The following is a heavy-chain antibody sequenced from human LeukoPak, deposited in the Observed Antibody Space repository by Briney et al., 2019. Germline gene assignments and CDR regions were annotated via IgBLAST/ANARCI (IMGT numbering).Heavy chain of an antibody. CDR1: GGSFSGYY. J-gene: IGHJ3*02. V-gene: IGHV4-34*01. Sequence: SETLSLTCAAYGGSFSGYYWSWIRQPPGKGLEWIGEINHSGSTNYNPSLKSRVTISVDTSKNQFSLKLSSVTAADTAVYYCARPLAAAAGAFDIWGQGTMVTVSS. D-gene: IGHD6-13*01. CDR2: INHSGST. CDR3: ARPLAAAAGAFDI.